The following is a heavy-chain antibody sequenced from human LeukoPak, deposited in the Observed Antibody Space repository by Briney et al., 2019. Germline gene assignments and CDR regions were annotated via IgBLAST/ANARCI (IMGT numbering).Heavy chain of an antibody. J-gene: IGHJ4*02. D-gene: IGHD4-23*01. V-gene: IGHV3-23*01. CDR2: ISGSGGST. Sequence: GGSLRLSCAASGFTFSSYAMSWVRQAPGKGLEWVSAISGSGGSTYYADSVKGRFTISRDNSKNTLYLQMNSLRAEDTAAYYCAKSRTVVTQSFDYWGQGTLVTVSS. CDR3: AKSRTVVTQSFDY. CDR1: GFTFSSYA.